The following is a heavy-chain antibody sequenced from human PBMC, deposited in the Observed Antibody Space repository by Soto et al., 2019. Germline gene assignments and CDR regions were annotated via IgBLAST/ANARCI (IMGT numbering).Heavy chain of an antibody. V-gene: IGHV3-23*01. CDR2: ISGSGGST. Sequence: GGSLRLSCPASGFTFSSHAMSWVRQAPGKGLEWVSGISGSGGSTDYADSVKGRFTISRDNSKNTLYLQMNSLRADDTAVYYCAKEVAYSYDSYYYYGMDVWGQGTTVTVSS. J-gene: IGHJ6*02. CDR1: GFTFSSHA. D-gene: IGHD5-18*01. CDR3: AKEVAYSYDSYYYYGMDV.